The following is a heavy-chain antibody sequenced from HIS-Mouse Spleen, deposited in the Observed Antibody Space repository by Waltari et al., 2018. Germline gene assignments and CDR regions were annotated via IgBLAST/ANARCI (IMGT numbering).Heavy chain of an antibody. J-gene: IGHJ3*02. V-gene: IGHV3-30*18. CDR2: ISYEGSNK. D-gene: IGHD4-17*01. Sequence: QVQLVESGGGVVQPGRSLRLSCAASGFTFSSYGMHWVRQAPGKGVEWVRVISYEGSNKYYADSVKGRFTISRDNSKNTLYLQMNSLRAEDTAVYYCAKGGSTTVTAFDIWGQGTMVTVSS. CDR3: AKGGSTTVTAFDI. CDR1: GFTFSSYG.